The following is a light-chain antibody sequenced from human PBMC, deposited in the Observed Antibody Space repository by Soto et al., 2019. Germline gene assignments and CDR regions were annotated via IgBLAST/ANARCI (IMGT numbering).Light chain of an antibody. CDR2: DVS. V-gene: IGLV2-14*03. CDR1: SSDVGGYNY. CDR3: SSYTTSNTPV. Sequence: QSALTQPASVSGSRGQSITISCTGTSSDVGGYNYVSWYQQHPGKAPKLMIYDVSHRPSGVSNRFSGSKSGNTASLTISGLQAEDEADYYCSSYTTSNTPVFGGGTKLTVL. J-gene: IGLJ2*01.